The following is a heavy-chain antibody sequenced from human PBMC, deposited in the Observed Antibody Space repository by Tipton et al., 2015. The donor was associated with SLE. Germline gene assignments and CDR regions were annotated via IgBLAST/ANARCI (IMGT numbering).Heavy chain of an antibody. Sequence: TLSLTCTVSGASVKSTVYYWAWIRQPPGKGLEWIGSIYYNGNTFYNPSLMSRVTISVDTSKNHFSLRVSSVTAADTAVYYCASPGIGADGTDYYYGLDVWGRGTTVTVSS. D-gene: IGHD5-24*01. CDR2: IYYNGNT. J-gene: IGHJ6*02. CDR1: GASVKSTVYY. CDR3: ASPGIGADGTDYYYGLDV. V-gene: IGHV4-39*02.